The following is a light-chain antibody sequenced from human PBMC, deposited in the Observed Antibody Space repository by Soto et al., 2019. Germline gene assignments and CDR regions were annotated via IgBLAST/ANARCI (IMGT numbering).Light chain of an antibody. CDR1: QSLTSRY. CDR3: QQYSSSPPT. CDR2: GAS. J-gene: IGKJ4*01. V-gene: IGKV3-20*01. Sequence: EMVLTQSPGTLSLSPGDRATLSCRASQSLTSRYLAWYRQKPGQAPRLLIYGASNRATGIPDRFSGSGSGTYFTVTISRLEPDDFAVYYCQQYSSSPPTCGGGTKVEIK.